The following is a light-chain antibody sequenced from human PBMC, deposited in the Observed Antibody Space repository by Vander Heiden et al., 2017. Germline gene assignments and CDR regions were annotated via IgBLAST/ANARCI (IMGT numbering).Light chain of an antibody. J-gene: IGKJ1*01. Sequence: DIVMTQSPDSLAVSLGERANINCKASQSVLYSSNNKNYLAWYQQKPGQPPKLLIYWASTRESGVPARFSGSGSGTDFTLTISSLQAEDVAVYYCQQYYSTPWTFGQGTKVEIK. CDR3: QQYYSTPWT. V-gene: IGKV4-1*01. CDR1: QSVLYSSNNKNY. CDR2: WAS.